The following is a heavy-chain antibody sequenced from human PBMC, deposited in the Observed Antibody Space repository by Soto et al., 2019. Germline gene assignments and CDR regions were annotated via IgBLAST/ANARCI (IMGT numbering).Heavy chain of an antibody. D-gene: IGHD6-13*01. J-gene: IGHJ1*01. CDR1: GFTFSSYG. CDR2: ISYDGSNK. CDR3: AKAYSIAAADEYFQH. V-gene: IGHV3-30*18. Sequence: GGSLRLSCAASGFTFSSYGMHWVRQAPGKGLEWVAVISYDGSNKYYADSVKGRFTISRDNSKNTLYLQMNSLRAEDTAVYYCAKAYSIAAADEYFQHWGQGTLVTSPQ.